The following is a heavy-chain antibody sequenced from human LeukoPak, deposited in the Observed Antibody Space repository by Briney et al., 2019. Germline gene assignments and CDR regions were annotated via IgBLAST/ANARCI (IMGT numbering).Heavy chain of an antibody. J-gene: IGHJ6*03. CDR3: AKGPNSSSWYRIYYYYYYMDV. CDR1: GFTFSSYA. V-gene: IGHV3-23*01. CDR2: TSSSDAGT. D-gene: IGHD6-13*01. Sequence: GGSLRLSCAASGFTFSSYAMSWVRQTPGKGLEWVAATSSSDAGTYHADSVRGRFTISRDNSKNTLYLQMNSLRAEDTAVYYCAKGPNSSSWYRIYYYYYYMDVWGKGTTVTVSS.